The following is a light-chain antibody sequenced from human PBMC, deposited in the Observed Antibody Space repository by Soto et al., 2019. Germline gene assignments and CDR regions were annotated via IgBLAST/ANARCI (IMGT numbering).Light chain of an antibody. J-gene: IGKJ2*01. Sequence: DIVMTQSPLSLPVTPGEPASISCRSSQSLLHSDGYTYMDWYLQKPGQSPQVLIYLTFNRASGVPDRLSGSGSGTDFTLKISRVEAADAWVYYCMQALQTPYTFGQGTKLEIK. CDR2: LTF. CDR1: QSLLHSDGYTY. CDR3: MQALQTPYT. V-gene: IGKV2-28*01.